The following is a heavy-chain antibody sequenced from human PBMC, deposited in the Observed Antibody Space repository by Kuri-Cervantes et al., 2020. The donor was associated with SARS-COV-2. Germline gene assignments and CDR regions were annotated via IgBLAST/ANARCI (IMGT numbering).Heavy chain of an antibody. CDR2: ISSSGSTI. Sequence: GESLKISCAASGFTFSDYYMGWIRQAPGKGLEWVSYISSSGSTIYYADSVKGRFTISRDNAKNSLYLQMNSLRAEDTAVYYCAREYYDFWSGYFVAGNYYYYMDVWGKGTTVTVSS. J-gene: IGHJ6*03. CDR1: GFTFSDYY. D-gene: IGHD3-3*01. CDR3: AREYYDFWSGYFVAGNYYYYMDV. V-gene: IGHV3-11*01.